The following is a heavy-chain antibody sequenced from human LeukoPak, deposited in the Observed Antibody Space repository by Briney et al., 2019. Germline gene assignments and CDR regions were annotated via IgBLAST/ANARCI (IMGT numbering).Heavy chain of an antibody. V-gene: IGHV3-15*01. CDR3: TWMATVKTVDF. J-gene: IGHJ4*02. Sequence: GGSLRLSCIVSGLVFNDAWMSWVRQAPGKGLEWVGRITSGGATVYAAPVKGRFIISRDNSKGIFYLQMNSLKTDDTAMYYCTWMATVKTVDFWGQGTLVTVSS. CDR1: GLVFNDAW. D-gene: IGHD4-17*01. CDR2: ITSGGAT.